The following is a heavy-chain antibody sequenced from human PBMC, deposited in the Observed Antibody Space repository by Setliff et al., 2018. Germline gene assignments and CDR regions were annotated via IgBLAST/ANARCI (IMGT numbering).Heavy chain of an antibody. V-gene: IGHV3-48*04. Sequence: HPGGSLRLSCAASGITFSIYSMNWVRQAPGKGLEWVSHIVPNSRTIYYADSVKGRFTISRDNAKNSLYLQMNSLRVEDTAVYYCARDSGLATDYWGQGTLVTVSS. CDR2: IVPNSRTI. J-gene: IGHJ4*02. CDR3: ARDSGLATDY. D-gene: IGHD6-19*01. CDR1: GITFSIYS.